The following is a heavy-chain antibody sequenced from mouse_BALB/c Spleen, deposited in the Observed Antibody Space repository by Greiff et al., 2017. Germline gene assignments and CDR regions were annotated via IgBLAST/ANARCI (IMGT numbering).Heavy chain of an antibody. J-gene: IGHJ3*01. CDR3: VSDLLPFAY. D-gene: IGHD2-1*01. Sequence: EVQGVESGGGLVQPKGSLKLSCAASGFTFNTYAMNWVRQAPGKGLEWVARIRSKSNNYATYYADSVKDRFTISRDDSQSMLYLQMNNLKTEDTAMYYCVSDLLPFAYWGQGTLVTVSA. CDR1: GFTFNTYA. CDR2: IRSKSNNYAT. V-gene: IGHV10-1*02.